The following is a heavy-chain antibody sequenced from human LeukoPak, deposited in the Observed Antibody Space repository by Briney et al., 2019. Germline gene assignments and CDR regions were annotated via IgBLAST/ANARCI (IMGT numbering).Heavy chain of an antibody. CDR1: GFTFSSYA. CDR2: ISSSSSYI. Sequence: GGSLRLSCAASGFTFSSYAMSWVRQAPGKGLEWVSSISSSSSYIYYADSVKGRFTISRDNAKNSLYLQMNSLRAEDTAVYYCARDFAVGATGPHWFDPWGQGTLVTVSS. CDR3: ARDFAVGATGPHWFDP. D-gene: IGHD1-26*01. V-gene: IGHV3-21*01. J-gene: IGHJ5*02.